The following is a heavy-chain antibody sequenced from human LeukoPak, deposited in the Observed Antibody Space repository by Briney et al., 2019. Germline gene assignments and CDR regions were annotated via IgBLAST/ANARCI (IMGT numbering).Heavy chain of an antibody. CDR2: IYYSGST. Sequence: SETLSLTCTVSGGSISSYYWSWIRQPPGKGLEWIGYIYYSGSTNYNPSLKSRVTISVDTSKNQFSLKLSSVTAADTAVYYCARDVRDYYDILTGYYRAYWYFDLWGRGTLVTVSS. CDR1: GGSISSYY. J-gene: IGHJ2*01. D-gene: IGHD3-9*01. CDR3: ARDVRDYYDILTGYYRAYWYFDL. V-gene: IGHV4-59*01.